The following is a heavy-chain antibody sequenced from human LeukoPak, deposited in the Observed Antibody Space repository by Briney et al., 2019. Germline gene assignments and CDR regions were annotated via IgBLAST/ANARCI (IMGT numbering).Heavy chain of an antibody. D-gene: IGHD2-15*01. CDR3: ARRPSGRIYCSGRSCNLNWFDP. V-gene: IGHV4-34*01. J-gene: IGHJ5*02. CDR2: ISHSGST. Sequence: SETLSLTCAVYGGSLSGYYWSWIRQSPGKGLEWIGEISHSGSTDQNPPLKSRVTMSADTSKNQLHLKLRSVTAADAGIYYCARRPSGRIYCSGRSCNLNWFDPWGQGTLVTVSS. CDR1: GGSLSGYY.